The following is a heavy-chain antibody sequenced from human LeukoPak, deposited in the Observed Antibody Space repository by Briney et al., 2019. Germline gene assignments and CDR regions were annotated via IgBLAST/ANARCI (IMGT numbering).Heavy chain of an antibody. V-gene: IGHV1-18*01. CDR3: ARGSLRYFDWAFDY. CDR2: ISAYNGNT. CDR1: GGTFSSYG. Sequence: ASVKVSCKASGGTFSSYGISWVRQAPGQGLEWMGWISAYNGNTNYAQKLQGRVTMTTDTSTSTAYMELRSLRSDDTAVYYCARGSLRYFDWAFDYWGQGTLVTVSS. D-gene: IGHD3-9*01. J-gene: IGHJ4*02.